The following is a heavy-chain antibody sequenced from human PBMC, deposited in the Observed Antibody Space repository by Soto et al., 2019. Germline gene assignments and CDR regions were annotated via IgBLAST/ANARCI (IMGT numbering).Heavy chain of an antibody. CDR1: GFTFNSYW. V-gene: IGHV3-74*01. Sequence: EVQLVESGGGLVHPGGSLRLSCAASGFTFNSYWMHWVRQAPGKGLEWVSRINGDGSRADYADSVKGRFTVSRDNAKNTQYLQMSSLRAEDTAVYFCTRDERWLQRHVPFDMWGQGTVVTVSS. CDR2: INGDGSRA. CDR3: TRDERWLQRHVPFDM. J-gene: IGHJ3*02. D-gene: IGHD5-12*01.